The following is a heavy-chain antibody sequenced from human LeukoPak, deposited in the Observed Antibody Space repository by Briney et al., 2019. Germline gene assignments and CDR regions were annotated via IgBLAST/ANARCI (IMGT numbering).Heavy chain of an antibody. D-gene: IGHD1-26*01. CDR3: ARHGVATMALVYFDH. CDR2: IYYSVST. J-gene: IGHJ4*02. CDR1: GGSISSSSYY. V-gene: IGHV4-39*01. Sequence: SETLSLTCTVSGGSISSSSYYWGWIRQPPGKGLEWIGSIYYSVSTYYNPSLKSRVTISVDTSKNQFSLKLSSVTAADTAVYYCARHGVATMALVYFDHWGQGTLVTVSS.